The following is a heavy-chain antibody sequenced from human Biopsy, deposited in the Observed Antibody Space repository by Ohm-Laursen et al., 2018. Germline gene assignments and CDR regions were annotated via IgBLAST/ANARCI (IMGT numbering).Heavy chain of an antibody. CDR3: AKASGYSSGWPIDY. V-gene: IGHV3-9*01. CDR2: ISWNSGSG. D-gene: IGHD6-19*01. J-gene: IGHJ4*02. Sequence: SLRLSCAAAGFKFDDYAMHWVRQAPGKGLEWVSGISWNSGSGVYADSVKGRFIISRDNAKNSLYLQMHSLRGEDTAFYYCAKASGYSSGWPIDYWGQGNLVTVSS. CDR1: GFKFDDYA.